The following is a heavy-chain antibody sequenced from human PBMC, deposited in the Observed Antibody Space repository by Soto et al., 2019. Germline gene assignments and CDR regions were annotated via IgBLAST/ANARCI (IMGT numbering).Heavy chain of an antibody. V-gene: IGHV3-15*01. J-gene: IGHJ3*02. CDR1: GLTFSNAW. Sequence: EVQLVESGGGLVKPGGSLRLSCAASGLTFSNAWMSWVRQAPGKGLEWVGRIKSRKNGVTTDYAAAGKGRFTISRDDSKTTLYLEMNRLKIEDTAVYYCGTGDAFDIWGQGTMVTVSS. D-gene: IGHD7-27*01. CDR3: GTGDAFDI. CDR2: IKSRKNGVTT.